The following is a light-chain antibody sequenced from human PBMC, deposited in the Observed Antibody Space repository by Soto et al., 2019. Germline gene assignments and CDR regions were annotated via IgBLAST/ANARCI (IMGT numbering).Light chain of an antibody. CDR2: GAS. V-gene: IGKV3-15*01. CDR1: QIVSSK. CDR3: QQYDIWPIT. J-gene: IGKJ5*01. Sequence: EVVRTQSPPTKSVSPGERATLSCRAIQIVSSKLAWYQQIPGQAPRLLIYGASTRATGIPPRFSGSGSGTEFTLTVSSLQSADFAVYYCQQYDIWPITFCQGRRLEIK.